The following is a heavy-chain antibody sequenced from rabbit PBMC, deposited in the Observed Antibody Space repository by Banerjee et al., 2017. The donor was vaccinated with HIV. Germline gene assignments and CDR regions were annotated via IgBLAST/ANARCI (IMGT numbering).Heavy chain of an antibody. CDR1: GFSFSSSYY. CDR2: MNTISAVT. CDR3: ARGDDGDPSDGNALSL. Sequence: QSLEESGGDLVQPGASLTLTCTASGFSFSSSYYMCWVRQAPGKGLEWIACMNTISAVTVYATWAKGRFTISKTSSTTVTLQITSLTAADTATHFCARGDDGDPSDGNALSLWGPGTLVTVS. D-gene: IGHD6-1*01. V-gene: IGHV1S40*01. J-gene: IGHJ4*01.